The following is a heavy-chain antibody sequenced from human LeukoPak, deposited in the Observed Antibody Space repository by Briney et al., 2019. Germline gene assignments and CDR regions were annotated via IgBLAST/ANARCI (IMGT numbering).Heavy chain of an antibody. CDR2: IYTSGST. CDR3: ARGRAGAYSGSYYLDY. J-gene: IGHJ4*02. Sequence: PSETLSLTCTVSGGSISSYYWSWIRQPAGKGLEWIGRIYTSGSTNYNPSLKSRVTMSVDTPKNQFSLKLSSVTAADTAVYYCARGRAGAYSGSYYLDYWGQGTLVTVSS. CDR1: GGSISSYY. V-gene: IGHV4-4*07. D-gene: IGHD1-26*01.